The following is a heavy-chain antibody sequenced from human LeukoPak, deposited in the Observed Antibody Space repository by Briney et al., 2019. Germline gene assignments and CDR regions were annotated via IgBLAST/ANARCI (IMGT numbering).Heavy chain of an antibody. CDR2: ISPSGGST. Sequence: GASVKLSCKAFGYTFTGYWMHWVRQAPGQGPEWMGVISPSGGSTIYAQKFKGRVTLTRDMSTSTAYMELRSLRSDDTAVYYCARAGHYYYDSSGNAFDIWGQGTMVTVSS. J-gene: IGHJ3*02. CDR1: GYTFTGYW. CDR3: ARAGHYYYDSSGNAFDI. V-gene: IGHV1-46*01. D-gene: IGHD3-22*01.